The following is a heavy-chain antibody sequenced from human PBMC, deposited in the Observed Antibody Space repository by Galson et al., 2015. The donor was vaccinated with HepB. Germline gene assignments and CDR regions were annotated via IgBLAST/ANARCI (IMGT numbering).Heavy chain of an antibody. V-gene: IGHV3-33*01. Sequence: SLRLSCAASGFTFSTYGMHWVRQAPGKGLEWVAVIWYDGSDKYYADSVKGRFTISRDNSKNTLYLQMNSLRAEDTALYYCAREGDSNWLDHWGQGTLVTASS. J-gene: IGHJ5*02. D-gene: IGHD3-16*01. CDR1: GFTFSTYG. CDR3: AREGDSNWLDH. CDR2: IWYDGSDK.